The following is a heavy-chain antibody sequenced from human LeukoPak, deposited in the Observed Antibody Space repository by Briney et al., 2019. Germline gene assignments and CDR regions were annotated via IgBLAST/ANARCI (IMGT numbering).Heavy chain of an antibody. CDR3: ARAGAMDSSSWYKGYYYYYMDV. J-gene: IGHJ6*03. Sequence: EASVKVSCTASGYTFTSYDINWVRQAPGQGLERMGWMNPNSGSTGYAQKFQGRVTMTRNTSISTAYMELSSLRSEATAVYYCARAGAMDSSSWYKGYYYYYMDVWGKGTTVTVSS. V-gene: IGHV1-8*01. CDR2: MNPNSGST. D-gene: IGHD6-13*01. CDR1: GYTFTSYD.